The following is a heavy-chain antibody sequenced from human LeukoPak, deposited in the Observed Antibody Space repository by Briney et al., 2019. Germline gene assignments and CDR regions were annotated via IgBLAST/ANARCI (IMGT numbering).Heavy chain of an antibody. Sequence: GGSLRLSCAASGFPFDDYTFHWVRQAPGKGLEWVSLISRDGGSTYYADSVRGRFSISRDNSKNSLYLQMNSLRTEDTALYYCTKDRYCTTTFCPLDYWGQGTLVTVSS. CDR2: ISRDGGST. V-gene: IGHV3-43*01. CDR1: GFPFDDYT. D-gene: IGHD2-8*01. CDR3: TKDRYCTTTFCPLDY. J-gene: IGHJ4*02.